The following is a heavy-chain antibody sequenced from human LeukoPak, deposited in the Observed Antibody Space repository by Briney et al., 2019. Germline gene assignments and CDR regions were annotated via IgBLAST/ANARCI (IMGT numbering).Heavy chain of an antibody. V-gene: IGHV3-21*01. D-gene: IGHD2-21*01. CDR1: GFTFSSYS. Sequence: GGSLRLSCAASGFTFSSYSMNWVRQAPGKGLEWVSSISSSSSYIYYADSVKGRFTISRDNAKNSLYLQMNSLRAEDTAVYYCARELLAYCGGDCPVDYWGQGTLVTVSS. J-gene: IGHJ4*02. CDR3: ARELLAYCGGDCPVDY. CDR2: ISSSSSYI.